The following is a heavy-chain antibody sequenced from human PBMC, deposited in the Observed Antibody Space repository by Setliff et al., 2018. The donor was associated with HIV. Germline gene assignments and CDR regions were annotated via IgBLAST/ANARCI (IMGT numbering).Heavy chain of an antibody. D-gene: IGHD3-3*01. CDR1: GFTFSKYW. CDR3: ARDYLYYNLYNGSPVYGMDV. V-gene: IGHV3-7*01. CDR2: VNPDGSEA. J-gene: IGHJ6*02. Sequence: PGGSLRLSCAASGFTFSKYWMSWVRQAPGKGLEWVASVNPDGSEASSVGSMKGRFTVSSDNAKNSLSLQMNSLRVEDTAIYYCARDYLYYNLYNGSPVYGMDVWGQGTTVTVSS.